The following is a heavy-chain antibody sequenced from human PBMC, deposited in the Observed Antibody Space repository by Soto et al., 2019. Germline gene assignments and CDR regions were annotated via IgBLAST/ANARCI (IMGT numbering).Heavy chain of an antibody. CDR1: GFSLTTSGVG. D-gene: IGHD3-3*01. Sequence: QITLNESGPTQVKPRQTLTLTCTFSGFSLTTSGVGVGWIRQSPGKAPERLALLYWYDDKRYSPSLKSRLTITKDTSKNQVVLTLADLDPADTATYYCAHRVLRTVFGLVTTTAIYFDFWGQGAPGAVSS. CDR3: AHRVLRTVFGLVTTTAIYFDF. J-gene: IGHJ4*02. CDR2: LYWYDDK. V-gene: IGHV2-5*01.